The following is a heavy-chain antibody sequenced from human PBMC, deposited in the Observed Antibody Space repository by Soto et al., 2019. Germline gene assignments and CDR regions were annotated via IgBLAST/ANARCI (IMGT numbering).Heavy chain of an antibody. J-gene: IGHJ6*03. V-gene: IGHV1-8*01. CDR2: MNPNSGNT. CDR3: ARGITTTVIYLYYYYYMGV. D-gene: IGHD4-17*01. CDR1: GYTFTSYD. Sequence: KNREASVKVSCKASGYTFTSYDINWVRQATGQGLEWMGWMNPNSGNTGYAQKFQGRVTMTRNTSISTAYMELSSLRSEDTAVYYCARGITTTVIYLYYYYYMGVWGKGTTVTVSS.